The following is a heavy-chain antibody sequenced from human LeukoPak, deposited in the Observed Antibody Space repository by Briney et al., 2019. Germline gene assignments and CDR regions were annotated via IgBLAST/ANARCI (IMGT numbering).Heavy chain of an antibody. D-gene: IGHD3-3*01. CDR2: IYGGNT. J-gene: IGHJ4*02. CDR3: ARHGPLYDIWSAQFYFDY. V-gene: IGHV4-59*08. CDR1: GGSISSYS. Sequence: SETLSLTCTVSGGSISSYSWNWIRQPPGNGLEWIGRIYGGNTNYNPSLMSRVTISFDTSKNHLSLNLRSVTAADTAVYYCARHGPLYDIWSAQFYFDYWGQGTLVAVSS.